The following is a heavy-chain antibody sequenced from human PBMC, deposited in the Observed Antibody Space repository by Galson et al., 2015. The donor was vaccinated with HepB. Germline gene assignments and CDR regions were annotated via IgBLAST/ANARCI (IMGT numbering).Heavy chain of an antibody. CDR3: ARDLRGYYGSGSRKHLDY. D-gene: IGHD3-10*01. Sequence: SVKVSCKASGYTFTSYGISWVRQAPGQGLEWVGWISAYNGNTNYAQKLQGRVTMTTDTSTSTAYMELRSLRSDDTAVYYCARDLRGYYGSGSRKHLDYWGQGTLVTVSS. CDR2: ISAYNGNT. V-gene: IGHV1-18*04. J-gene: IGHJ4*02. CDR1: GYTFTSYG.